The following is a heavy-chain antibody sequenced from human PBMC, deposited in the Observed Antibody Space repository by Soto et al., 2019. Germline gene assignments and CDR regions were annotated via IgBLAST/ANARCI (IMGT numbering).Heavy chain of an antibody. Sequence: SETLSLTCSVSGGSVSSGRPYWSWIRQPPGKGLEWIGYVFSSGSTSYNLSLKSRVTISLNTSKNQFSLKLSSVTAADTAVYYCARDNNGSFLDCWGQGTLVTVSS. CDR3: ARDNNGSFLDC. J-gene: IGHJ4*02. D-gene: IGHD1-26*01. CDR1: GGSVSSGRPY. CDR2: VFSSGST. V-gene: IGHV4-61*01.